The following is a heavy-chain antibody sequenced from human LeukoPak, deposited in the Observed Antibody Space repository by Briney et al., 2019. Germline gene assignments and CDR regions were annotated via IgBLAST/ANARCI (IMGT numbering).Heavy chain of an antibody. CDR1: GFTFSSYA. J-gene: IGHJ6*03. Sequence: GGSLRLSCAASGFTFSSYAMTWVRQAPGKGLEWVSDISGSGETTNYAESVKGRFTISRDNSKNTLYLQMNSLRAEDTAVYYCAKAGGYCSSTSCLSYYYYYMDVWGKGTTVTVSS. CDR2: ISGSGETT. CDR3: AKAGGYCSSTSCLSYYYYYMDV. D-gene: IGHD2-2*01. V-gene: IGHV3-23*01.